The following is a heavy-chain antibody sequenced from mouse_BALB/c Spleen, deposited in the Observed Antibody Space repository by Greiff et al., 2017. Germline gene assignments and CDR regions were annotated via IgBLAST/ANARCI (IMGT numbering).Heavy chain of an antibody. V-gene: IGHV5-15*01. CDR1: GFTFSSYG. Sequence: EVQLVESGGGLVKPGGSLKLSCAASGFTFSSYGMAWVRQSPGKRLEWVAYISNWGSSIYYADTVTGRFTITSENAKNTLYLEMRSLSSEDTAMSYCESGEGSGYYWDLDYWGEGTTVTVSA. D-gene: IGHD1-1*01. J-gene: IGHJ1*01. CDR3: ESGEGSGYYWDLDY. CDR2: ISNWGSSI.